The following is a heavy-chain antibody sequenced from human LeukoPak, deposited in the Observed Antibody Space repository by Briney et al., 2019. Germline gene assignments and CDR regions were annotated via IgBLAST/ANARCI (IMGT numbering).Heavy chain of an antibody. CDR2: ISGSGGST. Sequence: PGGSLRLSCAASGFTFNSYAMSWVRQAPGKGLEWVSAISGSGGSTYYADSVKGRFTISRDNSKNTLYLQMNSLRAEDTAVYYCAKDIGTYYYDSSGYYYFDYWGQGTLVTVSS. V-gene: IGHV3-23*01. D-gene: IGHD3-22*01. CDR3: AKDIGTYYYDSSGYYYFDY. J-gene: IGHJ4*02. CDR1: GFTFNSYA.